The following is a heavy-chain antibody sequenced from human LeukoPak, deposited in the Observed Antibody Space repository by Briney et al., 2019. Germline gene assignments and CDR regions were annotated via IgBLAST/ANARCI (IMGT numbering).Heavy chain of an antibody. V-gene: IGHV1-2*02. J-gene: IGHJ4*02. CDR2: INPNSGGT. CDR1: GYTFTGYY. Sequence: ASVKVSCKASGYTFTGYYMHWVRQAPGQGLEWMGWINPNSGGTNYAQKFQGRVTMTRDTSISTAYMELSRLRSDDTAVYYCARGARGTAATWGGGLDYWGQGTLVTVSS. D-gene: IGHD6-13*01. CDR3: ARGARGTAATWGGGLDY.